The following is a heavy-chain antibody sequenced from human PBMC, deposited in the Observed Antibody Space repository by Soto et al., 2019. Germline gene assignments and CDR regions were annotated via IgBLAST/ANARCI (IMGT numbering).Heavy chain of an antibody. D-gene: IGHD3-9*01. J-gene: IGHJ4*02. V-gene: IGHV3-21*01. Sequence: EVQLVESGGGLVKPGGSLRLSCAASGFTFSSYSMNWVRQAPGKGLEWVSSISSSSSYIYYADSVKGRFTISRDNAKNSLYLQMNSLRAEDTAVYYCARGVSYYDIWTGFDYWGQGTLVTVSS. CDR3: ARGVSYYDIWTGFDY. CDR1: GFTFSSYS. CDR2: ISSSSSYI.